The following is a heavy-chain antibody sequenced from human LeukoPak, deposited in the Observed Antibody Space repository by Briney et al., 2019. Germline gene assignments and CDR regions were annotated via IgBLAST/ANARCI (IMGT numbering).Heavy chain of an antibody. CDR2: IYSGGST. V-gene: IGHV3-53*01. D-gene: IGHD3-3*01. Sequence: GGSLRLSCAASGFTVSSNYMSWVRQAPGKGLEWVSVIYSGGSTYYADSVKGRFTISRDNSKNTLYLQMNSLRAEDTAVYYCAREAVSRGFWSGYYTEDLYYYYYSMDVWGQGTTVTVSS. CDR1: GFTVSSNY. CDR3: AREAVSRGFWSGYYTEDLYYYYYSMDV. J-gene: IGHJ6*02.